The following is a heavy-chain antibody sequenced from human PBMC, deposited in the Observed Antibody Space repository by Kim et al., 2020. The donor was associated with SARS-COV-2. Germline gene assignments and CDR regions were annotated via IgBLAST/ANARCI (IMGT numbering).Heavy chain of an antibody. CDR2: ISSSSSYI. J-gene: IGHJ4*02. Sequence: GGSLRLSCAASGFTFSSYSMNWVRQAPGKGLEWVSSISSSSSYIYYADSVKGRFTISRDNAKNSLYLQMNSLRAEDTAVYYCARGAGTAAAGLDYWGQGTLVTVSS. CDR3: ARGAGTAAAGLDY. V-gene: IGHV3-21*01. CDR1: GFTFSSYS. D-gene: IGHD6-13*01.